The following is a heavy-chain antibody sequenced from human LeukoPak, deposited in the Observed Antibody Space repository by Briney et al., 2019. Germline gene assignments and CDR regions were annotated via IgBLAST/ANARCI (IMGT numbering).Heavy chain of an antibody. D-gene: IGHD1-7*01. Sequence: GASVKVSCKASGGTFSSYAISWVRQAPGQGLEWMGGIIPIFGTANYAQKFQGRGTITTDESTRTVYMELRSLRNEDTAVYFCARDRANIGTPLKAFDIWGQGTMVTVSS. J-gene: IGHJ3*02. CDR1: GGTFSSYA. V-gene: IGHV1-69*05. CDR3: ARDRANIGTPLKAFDI. CDR2: IIPIFGTA.